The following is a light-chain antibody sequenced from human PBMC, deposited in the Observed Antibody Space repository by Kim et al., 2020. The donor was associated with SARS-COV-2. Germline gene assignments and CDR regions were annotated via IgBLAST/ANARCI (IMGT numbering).Light chain of an antibody. CDR3: AAWDDSLNGHWV. CDR1: MSNTGSNA. Sequence: ASIFCFACMSNTGSNAVNWLQRLPGTAPNPLINRNNLRPAGVPDRFYGSKSGTSASLAISGLQSEDEGDYYCAAWDDSLNGHWVFGGGTKLTVL. J-gene: IGLJ3*02. CDR2: RNN. V-gene: IGLV1-44*01.